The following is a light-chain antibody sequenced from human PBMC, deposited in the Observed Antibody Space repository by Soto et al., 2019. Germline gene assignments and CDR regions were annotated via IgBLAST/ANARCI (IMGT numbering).Light chain of an antibody. CDR1: SSDIGDYKY. CDR2: DVS. CDR3: SAYTSTNFVI. J-gene: IGLJ2*01. V-gene: IGLV2-14*01. Sequence: QSVLTQPASVSGSPGQSITISCTGSSSDIGDYKYVSWYKQHPGKDPKLMIYDVSNRPSGVSNRFSGSKSGNTASLTISGLQAEDEADYYCSAYTSTNFVIFGGGTKLTVL.